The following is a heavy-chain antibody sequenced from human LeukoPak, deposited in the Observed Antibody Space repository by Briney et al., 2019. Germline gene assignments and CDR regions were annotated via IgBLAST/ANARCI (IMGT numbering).Heavy chain of an antibody. CDR1: GGSISSSSYY. CDR3: ARIGTYGDLFDY. D-gene: IGHD4-17*01. Sequence: SETLSLTCTVSGGSISSSSYYWGWIRQPPGKGLEWIGSIYYSGSTYYNPSLKSRLTISLDTSKNQFSLKLSSVTAADTAVYYCARIGTYGDLFDYWGQGTLVTVSS. V-gene: IGHV4-39*07. CDR2: IYYSGST. J-gene: IGHJ4*02.